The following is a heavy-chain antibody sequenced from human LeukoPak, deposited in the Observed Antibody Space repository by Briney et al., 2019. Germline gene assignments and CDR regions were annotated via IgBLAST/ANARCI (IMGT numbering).Heavy chain of an antibody. CDR1: CGSISSYY. Sequence: SETLSLTCTVCCGSISSYYWSWIRQPAGKGLEWIGRIYTSGSTNYNPSLKSRVTMSVDTSKNQFSLKLSSVTAADTAVYYCARDLGGTVTNNWCDPWGQGTLVTVSS. CDR2: IYTSGST. CDR3: ARDLGGTVTNNWCDP. D-gene: IGHD4-17*01. J-gene: IGHJ5*02. V-gene: IGHV4-4*07.